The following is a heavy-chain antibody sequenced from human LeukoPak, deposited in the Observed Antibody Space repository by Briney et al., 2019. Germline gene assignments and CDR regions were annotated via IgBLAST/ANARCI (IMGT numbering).Heavy chain of an antibody. J-gene: IGHJ6*03. Sequence: PGRSLRLSCEGSGFIFRSYAMHWVRQAPGRGLEWLTFISYSGADIEYSDSVKGRFTISRDNSKKTLYLQMSSLRAEDTAVYYCVKGMPNYYYMDAWGKGTTVTVSS. V-gene: IGHV3-30*04. CDR1: GFIFRSYA. CDR3: VKGMPNYYYMDA. CDR2: ISYSGADI. D-gene: IGHD2-2*01.